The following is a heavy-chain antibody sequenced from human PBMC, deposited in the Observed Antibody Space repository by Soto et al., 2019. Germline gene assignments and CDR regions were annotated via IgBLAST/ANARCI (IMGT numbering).Heavy chain of an antibody. Sequence: QITLKESGPTLVKPTQTLTLTCTFPGFSFSSIGEGVGWIRQPPGKALEWLAHIYWDDDKRYSPSLKSRLSITNDTPKTQVVLTMTNMDPVDTATYYCVQSRCGGDCLQSYSSHSYYGLDVWGQGTTVTVSS. V-gene: IGHV2-5*02. CDR1: GFSFSSIGEG. CDR3: VQSRCGGDCLQSYSSHSYYGLDV. J-gene: IGHJ6*02. CDR2: IYWDDDK. D-gene: IGHD2-21*02.